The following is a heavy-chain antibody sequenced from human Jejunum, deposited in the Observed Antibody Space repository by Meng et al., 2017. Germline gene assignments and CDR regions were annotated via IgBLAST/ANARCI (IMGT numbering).Heavy chain of an antibody. D-gene: IGHD3-16*01. V-gene: IGHV4-61*01. CDR1: GVSVTSGHYY. Sequence: QVQLQESAPGLVRPSETLSLTCTVSGVSVTSGHYYWSWVRQPPGQGLEWIGHVFYTGSTNYSPSFKSRVTISVHTSMNQFSLKLNSVTAADTAVYYCARGGWDFEYWGQGILVTVSS. J-gene: IGHJ4*02. CDR2: VFYTGST. CDR3: ARGGWDFEY.